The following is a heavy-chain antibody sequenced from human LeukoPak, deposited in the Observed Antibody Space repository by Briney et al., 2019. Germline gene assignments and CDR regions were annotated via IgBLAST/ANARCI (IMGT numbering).Heavy chain of an antibody. Sequence: SETLSLICSVSGDSISSYSWSWIRQPVGKGLEWIGRIYISGGTNYNPSLKSRVTMSVDTSQNQISLKLSSVTAADTAVYYCAREKLLDGVADWGQGTLVTVSS. CDR1: GDSISSYS. CDR3: AREKLLDGVAD. CDR2: IYISGGT. V-gene: IGHV4-4*07. D-gene: IGHD1-26*01. J-gene: IGHJ4*02.